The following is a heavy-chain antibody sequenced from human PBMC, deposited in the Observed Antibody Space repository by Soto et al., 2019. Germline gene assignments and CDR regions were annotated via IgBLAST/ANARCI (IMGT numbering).Heavy chain of an antibody. D-gene: IGHD1-26*01. CDR3: VRVGSHSFDY. CDR2: IKEDGSEK. V-gene: IGHV3-7*05. Sequence: EVQLVESGGGLVQPGGSLRLSCAASGFIFSNFWMSWVRQAPGKGLEWVANIKEDGSEKYHVDSVKGRFTISRDNVKNLMYLQMDSLRAEDTAVYKCVRVGSHSFDYCGQGTLVTVSS. CDR1: GFIFSNFW. J-gene: IGHJ4*02.